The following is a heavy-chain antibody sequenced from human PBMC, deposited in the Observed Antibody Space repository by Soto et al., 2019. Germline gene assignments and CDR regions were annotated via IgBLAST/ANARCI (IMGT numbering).Heavy chain of an antibody. Sequence: AGSVRLSCAASGFTFSSYAVSWVRQAPGKGPEWISSISGSGSTIYYADSVKGRFTISRDNSKNTLYLQMSSLRAEDTAVYYCAKVFYYYDSSGYYYFDYWGQGTLVTVSS. D-gene: IGHD3-22*01. V-gene: IGHV3-23*01. J-gene: IGHJ4*02. CDR3: AKVFYYYDSSGYYYFDY. CDR2: ISGSGSTI. CDR1: GFTFSSYA.